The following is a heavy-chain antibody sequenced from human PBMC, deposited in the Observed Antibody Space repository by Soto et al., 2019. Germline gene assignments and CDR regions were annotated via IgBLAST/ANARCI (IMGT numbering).Heavy chain of an antibody. J-gene: IGHJ6*02. D-gene: IGHD6-13*01. CDR1: GGTFSSYA. CDR2: IIPIFGTA. Sequence: GASGKVCCKASGGTFSSYAISWVRQAPGQGLEWMGGIIPIFGTANYAQKFQGRVTITADESTSTAYMELSSLRSEDTAVYYCARAGESIAAAGTRMDVWGQGTTVTVSS. V-gene: IGHV1-69*13. CDR3: ARAGESIAAAGTRMDV.